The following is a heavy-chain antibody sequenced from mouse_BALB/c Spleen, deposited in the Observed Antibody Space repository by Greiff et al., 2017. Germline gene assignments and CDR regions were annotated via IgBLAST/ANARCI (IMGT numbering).Heavy chain of an antibody. J-gene: IGHJ4*01. D-gene: IGHD1-1*01. CDR2: INSNGGST. V-gene: IGHV5-6-3*01. CDR3: ARSSYYGSGDAMDY. CDR1: GFTFSSYG. Sequence: EVQVVESGGGLVQPGGSLKLSCAASGFTFSSYGMSWVRQTPDKRLELVATINSNGGSTYYPDSVKGRFTISRDNAKNTLYLQMSSLKSEDTAMYYCARSSYYGSGDAMDYWGQGTSVTVSS.